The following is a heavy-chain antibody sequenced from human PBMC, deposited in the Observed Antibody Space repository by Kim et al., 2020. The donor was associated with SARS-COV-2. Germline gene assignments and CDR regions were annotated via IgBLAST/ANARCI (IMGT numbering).Heavy chain of an antibody. V-gene: IGHV3-23*01. CDR3: AREPDYYDSSGYTAPTRNYYYYGMDV. CDR2: ISGSGGST. CDR1: GFTFSSYA. J-gene: IGHJ6*02. Sequence: GGSLRLSCAASGFTFSSYAMSWVRQAPGKGLEWVSAISGSGGSTYYADSVKGRFTISRDNSKNTLYLQMNGLRAEDTAVYYCAREPDYYDSSGYTAPTRNYYYYGMDVWGQGTTVTVSS. D-gene: IGHD3-22*01.